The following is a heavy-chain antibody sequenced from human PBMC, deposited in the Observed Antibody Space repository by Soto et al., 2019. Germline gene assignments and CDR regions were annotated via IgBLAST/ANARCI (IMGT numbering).Heavy chain of an antibody. D-gene: IGHD3-3*01. CDR3: ARNGSYYDFWSGYYFGGGMDV. J-gene: IGHJ6*02. CDR1: GGSFRGYY. V-gene: IGHV4-34*01. CDR2: INHSGST. Sequence: PSETLSLTCAVYGGSFRGYYWSWIRHPPGKGLEWIGEINHSGSTNYNPSLKSRVTISVDTSKNQFSLKLSSVTAADTAVYYCARNGSYYDFWSGYYFGGGMDVWGQGTTVTSP.